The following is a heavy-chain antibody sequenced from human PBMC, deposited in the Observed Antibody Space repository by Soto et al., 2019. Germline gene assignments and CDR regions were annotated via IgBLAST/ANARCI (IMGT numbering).Heavy chain of an antibody. CDR2: ISYDGSNK. V-gene: IGHV3-30*18. D-gene: IGHD3-16*01. CDR1: GFTSSSYG. CDR3: ANLLGAQGY. J-gene: IGHJ4*02. Sequence: GGSLRLSCAASGFTSSSYGMHWVRQAPGKGLEWVAVISYDGSNKYYADSVKGRFTISRDNSKNTLYLQMNSLRAEDTAVYYCANLLGAQGYWGQGTLVTVSS.